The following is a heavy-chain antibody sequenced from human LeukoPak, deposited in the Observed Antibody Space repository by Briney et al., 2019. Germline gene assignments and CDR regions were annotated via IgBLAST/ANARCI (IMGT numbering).Heavy chain of an antibody. J-gene: IGHJ4*02. CDR2: ISWNSDTI. D-gene: IGHD6-19*01. V-gene: IGHV3-9*01. CDR1: GFTFDDYA. Sequence: GGSLRLSRAASGFTFDDYAMHWVRQAPGTGLEWVSGISWNSDTIGYADSLKGRFTIPRDNAKNSLYLQMNSLRAEDTALYYCAKDHLAVAGTAMRFEYWGQGTLVTVSS. CDR3: AKDHLAVAGTAMRFEY.